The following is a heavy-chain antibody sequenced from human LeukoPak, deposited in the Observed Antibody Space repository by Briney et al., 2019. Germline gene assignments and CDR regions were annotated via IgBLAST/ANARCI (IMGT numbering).Heavy chain of an antibody. CDR1: GFTFSSYA. D-gene: IGHD3-22*01. CDR2: INHSGST. V-gene: IGHV4-34*01. Sequence: GSLRLSCAASGFTFSSYAMSWIRQPPGKGLEWIGEINHSGSTNYNPSLKSRVTISVDTSKNQFSLKLSSVTAADTAVYYCARGYYYDSSGYDYWGQGTLVTVSS. J-gene: IGHJ4*02. CDR3: ARGYYYDSSGYDY.